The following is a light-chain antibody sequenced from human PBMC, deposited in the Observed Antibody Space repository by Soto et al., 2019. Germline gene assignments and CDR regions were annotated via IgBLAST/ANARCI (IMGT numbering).Light chain of an antibody. V-gene: IGKV3-20*01. Sequence: EIVLTQSPGTLSLSPWERSTLSCRARQSFCSSYLAWYQQKPVQAPRLLIYGAYCRATVIPDMFSGSESGTDFTLTISRLEPKDFAVYYCQQYSSSPPDTFGQGNKLEIK. CDR1: QSFCSSY. CDR3: QQYSSSPPDT. CDR2: GAY. J-gene: IGKJ2*01.